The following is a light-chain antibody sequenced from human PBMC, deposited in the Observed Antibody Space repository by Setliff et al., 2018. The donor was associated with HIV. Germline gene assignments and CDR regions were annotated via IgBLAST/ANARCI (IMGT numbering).Light chain of an antibody. J-gene: IGLJ1*01. CDR3: SSYAITNTLP. Sequence: QSALTQPASVSGSPGQSITISCTGTSSDVGGYSHVSWYQQHPGKAPKLIIYEVRSRPSGVSNRFSGSKSGNTASLTISGLQTEDEADYYCSSYAITNTLPFGTGTKGTVL. CDR2: EVR. V-gene: IGLV2-14*01. CDR1: SSDVGGYSH.